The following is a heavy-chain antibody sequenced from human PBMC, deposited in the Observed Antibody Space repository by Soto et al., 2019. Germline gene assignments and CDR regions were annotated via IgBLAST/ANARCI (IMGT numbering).Heavy chain of an antibody. Sequence: EVPLVESGGGLVQPGRSLRLSCAASGFTFDDYAMHWVRQAPGKGLEWVSGISWNSGSIGYADSVKGRFTISRDNAKNSLYLQMNSLRAEDTALYYCASLAGYGMDVWGQGTTVTVSS. V-gene: IGHV3-9*01. D-gene: IGHD6-19*01. CDR1: GFTFDDYA. CDR3: ASLAGYGMDV. CDR2: ISWNSGSI. J-gene: IGHJ6*02.